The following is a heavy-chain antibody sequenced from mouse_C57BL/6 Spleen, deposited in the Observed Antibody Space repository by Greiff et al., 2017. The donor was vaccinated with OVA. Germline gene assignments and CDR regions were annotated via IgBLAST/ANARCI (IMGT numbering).Heavy chain of an antibody. CDR2: IRSKSNNYAT. V-gene: IGHV10-1*01. Sequence: EVQVVESGGGLVQPKGSLKLSCAASGFSFNTYAMNWVRQAPGQGLEWVARIRSKSNNYATYYADSVKARFTIARDDSESMLYLQMNSLKTEGTAMYYCVRGLGFAYWGQGTLVTVSA. J-gene: IGHJ3*01. CDR3: VRGLGFAY. D-gene: IGHD3-3*01. CDR1: GFSFNTYA.